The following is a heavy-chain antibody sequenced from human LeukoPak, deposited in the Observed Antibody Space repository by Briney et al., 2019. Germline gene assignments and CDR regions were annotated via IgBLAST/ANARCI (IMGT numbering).Heavy chain of an antibody. CDR2: INHSGST. V-gene: IGHV4-39*07. Sequence: PSDTLSLTCTVSGGSISSSSYYWGWIRQPPGKGLEWIGEINHSGSTNYNPSLKSRVTISVDTSKNQFSLKLSSVTAADTAVYYCASGGLKWSYYYYGMDVWGQGTTVTVSS. CDR1: GGSISSSSYY. CDR3: ASGGLKWSYYYYGMDV. J-gene: IGHJ6*02. D-gene: IGHD2-8*01.